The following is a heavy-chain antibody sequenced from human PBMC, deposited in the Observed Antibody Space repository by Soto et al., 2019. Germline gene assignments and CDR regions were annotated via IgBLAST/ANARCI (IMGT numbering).Heavy chain of an antibody. V-gene: IGHV4-39*01. Sequence: LTCNVSGGSIDRSNYYWDWLRQPPGKGLEWIGTTYYNGNAYYNPSLRSRVSMSVDTSKNQFSLKLISVTAADTAVYYCARHFVAVVIKGWGYWGQGKLVTVSS. J-gene: IGHJ4*02. D-gene: IGHD3-10*01. CDR2: TYYNGNA. CDR3: ARHFVAVVIKGWGY. CDR1: GGSIDRSNYY.